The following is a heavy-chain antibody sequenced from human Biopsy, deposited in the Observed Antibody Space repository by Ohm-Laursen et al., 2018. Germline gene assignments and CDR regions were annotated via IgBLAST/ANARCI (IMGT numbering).Heavy chain of an antibody. CDR1: TGTFNSYG. Sequence: SVKVSCKTPTGTFNSYGIIWVRQAPGQGLEWMGRIIPILRTTAYAQTFLGRVTITADSPTSTVDMELTSLTSDDTAVYYCARDALGGGSYRFFYWGQGSLVTVSS. CDR3: ARDALGGGSYRFFY. J-gene: IGHJ4*02. CDR2: IIPILRTT. D-gene: IGHD1-26*01. V-gene: IGHV1-69*11.